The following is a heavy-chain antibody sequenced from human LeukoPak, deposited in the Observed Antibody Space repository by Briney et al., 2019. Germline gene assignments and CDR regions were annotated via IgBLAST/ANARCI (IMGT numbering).Heavy chain of an antibody. CDR2: INHSGST. CDR3: ARGVNNWNVDVFDI. J-gene: IGHJ3*02. V-gene: IGHV4-34*01. Sequence: TSETLSLICAVYGGSFSGYYWTWIRQPPGKGLEWIGEINHSGSTNYNPSLKSRVTVSVDTSKNQFSLKLSSVTAADTAVYYCARGVNNWNVDVFDIWGQGTMVTVSS. CDR1: GGSFSGYY. D-gene: IGHD1-20*01.